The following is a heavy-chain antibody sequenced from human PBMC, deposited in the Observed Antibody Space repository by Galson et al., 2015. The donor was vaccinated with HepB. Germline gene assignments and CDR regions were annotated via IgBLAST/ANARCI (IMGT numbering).Heavy chain of an antibody. CDR3: ARSKPGLGYYGSGAPRWFDP. J-gene: IGHJ5*02. D-gene: IGHD3-10*01. CDR2: INPSGGST. CDR1: GYTFTSYY. Sequence: SVKVSCKASGYTFTSYYMHWVRQAPGQGLEWMGIINPSGGSTSYAQKLQGRVTMTRDTSTSTVYMELSSLRSEDTAVYYCARSKPGLGYYGSGAPRWFDPWGQGTLVTVSS. V-gene: IGHV1-46*04.